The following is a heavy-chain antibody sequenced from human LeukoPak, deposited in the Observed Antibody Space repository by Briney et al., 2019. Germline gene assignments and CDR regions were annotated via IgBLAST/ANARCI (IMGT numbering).Heavy chain of an antibody. CDR2: ISWNSGSI. D-gene: IGHD6-13*01. Sequence: PGGSLRLSCAASGFTFDDYAMHWVRQAPGKGLEWVSGISWNSGSIGYADSVKGRFTISRDNAKNSLYLQTNSLRAEDTAVYYCARAGAAACLDYWGQGTLSPSPQ. CDR3: ARAGAAACLDY. CDR1: GFTFDDYA. V-gene: IGHV3-9*01. J-gene: IGHJ4*02.